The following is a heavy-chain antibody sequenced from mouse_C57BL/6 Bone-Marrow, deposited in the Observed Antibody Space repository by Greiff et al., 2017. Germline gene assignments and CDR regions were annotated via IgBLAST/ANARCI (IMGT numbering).Heavy chain of an antibody. V-gene: IGHV14-2*01. CDR3: ARPGSSYGWYFDV. CDR2: IDPEDGET. D-gene: IGHD1-1*01. J-gene: IGHJ1*03. CDR1: GFNIKDYY. Sequence: EVKLQQSGAELVKPGASVKLSCTASGFNIKDYYMHWVKQRTEQGLEWIGRIDPEDGETKYAPKFQGKATITADTSSNTAYLQLSSLTSDEAAVYYCARPGSSYGWYFDVWGTGTTVTVSS.